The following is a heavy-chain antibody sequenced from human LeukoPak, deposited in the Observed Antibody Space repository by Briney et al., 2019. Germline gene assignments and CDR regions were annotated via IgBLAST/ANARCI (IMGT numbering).Heavy chain of an antibody. CDR3: ARDNGIYYYDSSGYGAFDI. CDR1: GYTFTSYY. CDR2: INPSGGST. V-gene: IGHV1-46*01. J-gene: IGHJ3*02. D-gene: IGHD3-22*01. Sequence: ASVKVSCKASGYTFTSYYMHWVRQAPGQGLEWLGIINPSGGSTSYAQKFQGRVTMTRDTSTSTVYMELSSLRSEDTAVYYCARDNGIYYYDSSGYGAFDIWGQGTMVTVSS.